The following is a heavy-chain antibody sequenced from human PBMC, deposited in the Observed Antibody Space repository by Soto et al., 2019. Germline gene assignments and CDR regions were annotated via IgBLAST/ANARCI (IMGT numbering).Heavy chain of an antibody. D-gene: IGHD1-26*01. CDR2: VSSDGKKR. V-gene: IGHV3-30*04. Sequence: GGSLRLSCAASGFTFNNYALHWVRQAPGKGPEWVGVVSSDGKKRYYADSLKGRLTVSRDNSINMLFLQMDSLRPEDTAVYYCAREVGSTFRLDYWGQGTLVTVSS. CDR3: AREVGSTFRLDY. CDR1: GFTFNNYA. J-gene: IGHJ4*02.